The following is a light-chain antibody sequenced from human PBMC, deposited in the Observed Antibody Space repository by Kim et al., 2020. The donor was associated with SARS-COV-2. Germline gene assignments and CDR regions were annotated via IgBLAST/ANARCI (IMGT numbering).Light chain of an antibody. Sequence: PGPSITISCTGTSTDIGRYTYVSWYQQHPAKAPKLIIYNGSNRPSGVSNRFSGFKSGNTASLTVSGLQAEDEADYYCSSYRTSTLVFGGGTQLTVL. J-gene: IGLJ2*01. V-gene: IGLV2-14*03. CDR1: STDIGRYTY. CDR3: SSYRTSTLV. CDR2: NGS.